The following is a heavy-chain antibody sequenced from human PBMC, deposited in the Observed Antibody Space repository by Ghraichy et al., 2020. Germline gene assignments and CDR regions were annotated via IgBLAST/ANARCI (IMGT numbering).Heavy chain of an antibody. V-gene: IGHV3-33*01. J-gene: IGHJ4*02. CDR1: GFTFSSYG. Sequence: GESLNISCAASGFTFSSYGMHWVRQAPGKGLEWVAVIWYDGSNKYYADSVKGRFTISRDNSKNALYLQMNSLRAEDTAVYYCARDRTRSGWYHEGLWGQGTLVTVSS. CDR2: IWYDGSNK. CDR3: ARDRTRSGWYHEGL. D-gene: IGHD6-19*01.